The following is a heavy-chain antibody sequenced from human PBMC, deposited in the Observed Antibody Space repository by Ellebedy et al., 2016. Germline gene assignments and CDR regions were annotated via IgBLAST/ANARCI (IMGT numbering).Heavy chain of an antibody. CDR3: ARGGNWNDDDGDYYYYYGMDV. J-gene: IGHJ6*02. D-gene: IGHD1-1*01. V-gene: IGHV1-69*04. CDR2: IIPILGIA. CDR1: GYTFTSYA. Sequence: ASVKVSCKASGYTFTSYAISWVRQAPGQGLEWMGRIIPILGIANYAQKFQGRVTITADKSTSTAYMELSSLRSEDTAVYYCARGGNWNDDDGDYYYYYGMDVWGQGTTVTVSS.